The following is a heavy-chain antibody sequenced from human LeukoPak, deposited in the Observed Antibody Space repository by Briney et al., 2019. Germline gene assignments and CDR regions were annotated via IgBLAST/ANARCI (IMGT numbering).Heavy chain of an antibody. J-gene: IGHJ5*02. CDR3: ARRLTQYDCFDL. Sequence: SQTLSLTCAISGDSVSSNSVTWNWIRQSPSRGLEWLGRTYYRSTWYNDYAVSVRGRITVNPDTSKNQFSLHLNSVTLEDTAVYYCARRLTQYDCFDLWGQGILVTVSS. V-gene: IGHV6-1*01. D-gene: IGHD2-2*01. CDR2: TYYRSTWYN. CDR1: GDSVSSNSVT.